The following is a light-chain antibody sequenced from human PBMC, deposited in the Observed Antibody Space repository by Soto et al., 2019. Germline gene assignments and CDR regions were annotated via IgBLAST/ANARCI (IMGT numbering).Light chain of an antibody. CDR3: QQRDSIPLWT. CDR2: GAS. CDR1: QSINTA. V-gene: IGKV1-39*01. Sequence: DIQMTQSPSSLSASVGDRVTITCRASQSINTALNWYLQKPGKAPELLIYGASRLKSGVPSRFXGSGSWTDFTLTISSLQPEDFATYYCQQRDSIPLWTFGQGTKVEIK. J-gene: IGKJ1*01.